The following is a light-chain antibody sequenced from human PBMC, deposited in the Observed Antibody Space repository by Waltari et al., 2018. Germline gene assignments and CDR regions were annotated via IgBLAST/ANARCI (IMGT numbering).Light chain of an antibody. Sequence: QSALTQPPSASGSPGQSVTISCTGTSSDVGGYNYVSWYQQHPGKAPKLMINEVSKRPSGVPDLFSGSKSGNTASLTVSGLQAEDEADYYCSSYAGSNNVVFGGGTKLTVL. CDR2: EVS. CDR3: SSYAGSNNVV. V-gene: IGLV2-8*01. J-gene: IGLJ2*01. CDR1: SSDVGGYNY.